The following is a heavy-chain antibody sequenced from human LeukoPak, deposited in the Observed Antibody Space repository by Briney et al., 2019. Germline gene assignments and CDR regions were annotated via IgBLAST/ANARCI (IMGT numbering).Heavy chain of an antibody. D-gene: IGHD1-1*01. CDR1: GYTFTSYG. J-gene: IGHJ5*02. Sequence: ASVKVSCKASGYTFTSYGISWVRQAPGQGFEWMGWIGAYNGNTNYAQKLQGRVTMTTDTSTSTAYMELRSLRSDDTAVYYCARDPGTTGTARFDPWGQGTLVTASS. CDR3: ARDPGTTGTARFDP. CDR2: IGAYNGNT. V-gene: IGHV1-18*01.